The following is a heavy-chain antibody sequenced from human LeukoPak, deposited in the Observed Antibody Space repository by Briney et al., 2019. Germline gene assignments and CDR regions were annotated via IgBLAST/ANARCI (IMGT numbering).Heavy chain of an antibody. J-gene: IGHJ4*02. D-gene: IGHD6-6*01. CDR2: IYYSGST. Sequence: SETLSLTCTVSGGSISSYYWNWIRQSPGKGLEWIGYIYYSGSTNYNPSLKSRVTISVDTSKNQFSLKLSSVTAADTAVYYCASSSLSSSSVDYWGQGTLVTVSS. CDR3: ASSSLSSSSVDY. V-gene: IGHV4-59*01. CDR1: GGSISSYY.